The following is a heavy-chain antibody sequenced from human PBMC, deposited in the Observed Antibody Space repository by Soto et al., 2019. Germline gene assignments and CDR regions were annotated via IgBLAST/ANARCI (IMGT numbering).Heavy chain of an antibody. Sequence: PSETLSLTCTVSGGSVSSGSYYWSWIRQPPGKGLEWIGYIYYNGSTNYNPSLKSRVTISLDTSKNQFSLKLSSVTAADTAVYYCAREFKPDRTWFDPWGQGNLVTVSS. CDR1: GGSVSSGSYY. D-gene: IGHD3-22*01. CDR3: AREFKPDRTWFDP. J-gene: IGHJ5*02. CDR2: IYYNGST. V-gene: IGHV4-61*01.